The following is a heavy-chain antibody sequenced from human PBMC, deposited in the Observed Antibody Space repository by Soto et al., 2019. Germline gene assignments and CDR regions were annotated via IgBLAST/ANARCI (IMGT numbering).Heavy chain of an antibody. J-gene: IGHJ5*02. CDR2: IDGGGETT. V-gene: IGHV3-23*01. CDR3: AKNSGWFNT. D-gene: IGHD3-10*01. CDR1: GFSFSTTD. Sequence: EFQVMQSGGGFVQPGGSLRLACAASGFSFSTTDMSWVRQAPGKGLEWVSTIDGGGETTYYADSVRGRFTISRDNSKNPVYLHMDGLRVDDTAFYYCAKNSGWFNTWGQGDLVIVSS.